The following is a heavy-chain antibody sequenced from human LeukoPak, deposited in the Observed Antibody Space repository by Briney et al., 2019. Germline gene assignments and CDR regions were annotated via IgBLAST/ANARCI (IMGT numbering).Heavy chain of an antibody. J-gene: IGHJ4*02. CDR3: ARGGGLGYYDSSGYSDY. D-gene: IGHD3-22*01. Sequence: GASVKVSCKASGYTFTSYDISCVRQAPGQGLEWMGWISAYNGNTNYAQKLQGRVTMTTDTSTSTAYMELRSLRSDDTAVYYCARGGGLGYYDSSGYSDYWGQGTLVTVSS. CDR2: ISAYNGNT. V-gene: IGHV1-18*01. CDR1: GYTFTSYD.